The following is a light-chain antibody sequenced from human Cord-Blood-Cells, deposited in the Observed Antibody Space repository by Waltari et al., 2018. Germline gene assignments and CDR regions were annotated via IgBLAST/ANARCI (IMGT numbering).Light chain of an antibody. CDR2: SNK. Sequence: QSVLTPPPSASGTPGQGVTISCSGSSAHRGRNTVNLYQQLTRTALKLLIYSNKQRPAAVPDRVASSKSGTSASLAISGLQSEDEADYYCAAWDDSLNGPVVGGGTKLTVL. CDR3: AAWDDSLNGPV. J-gene: IGLJ2*01. CDR1: SAHRGRNT. V-gene: IGLV1-44*01.